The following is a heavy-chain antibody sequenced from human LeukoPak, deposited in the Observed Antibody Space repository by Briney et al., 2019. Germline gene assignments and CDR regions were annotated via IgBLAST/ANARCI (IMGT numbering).Heavy chain of an antibody. Sequence: AGGSLRLSCAASGFTFSNAWMSWVRQAPGKGLEWVGRIKSKTDGGTTDYAAPVKGRLTISRGDSKNTLYLQMNSLKTEDTAVYYCTTAPYYDFWQDYWGQGTLVTVSS. J-gene: IGHJ4*02. CDR3: TTAPYYDFWQDY. CDR2: IKSKTDGGTT. D-gene: IGHD3-3*01. CDR1: GFTFSNAW. V-gene: IGHV3-15*01.